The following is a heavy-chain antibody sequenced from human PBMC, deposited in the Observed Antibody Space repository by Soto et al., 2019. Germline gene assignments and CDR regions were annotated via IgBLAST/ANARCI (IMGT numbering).Heavy chain of an antibody. CDR3: AKVFASGSHPPHDY. V-gene: IGHV3-30*18. J-gene: IGHJ4*02. Sequence: GGSLRLSCAASGFTFSSYGMHWVRQAPDKGLEWVAVISYDGSNKYYADSVKGRFTISRDNSKNTLYLQMNSLRAEDTAVYYCAKVFASGSHPPHDYWGQGTLVTVSS. CDR2: ISYDGSNK. D-gene: IGHD3-10*01. CDR1: GFTFSSYG.